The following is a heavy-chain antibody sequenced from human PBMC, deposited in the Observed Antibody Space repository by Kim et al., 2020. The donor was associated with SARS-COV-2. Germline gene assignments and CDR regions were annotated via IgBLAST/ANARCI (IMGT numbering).Heavy chain of an antibody. D-gene: IGHD6-25*01. V-gene: IGHV3-48*02. CDR3: ARMPSSGWNWYFDL. J-gene: IGHJ2*01. Sequence: ADSVRGRFTISRDNARNSLYLQMSSLRDEDRAVYYCARMPSSGWNWYFDLWGRGTLVTVSS.